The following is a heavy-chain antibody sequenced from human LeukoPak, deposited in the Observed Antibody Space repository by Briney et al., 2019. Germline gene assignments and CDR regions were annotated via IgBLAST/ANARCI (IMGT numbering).Heavy chain of an antibody. Sequence: GGSLRLSSAASGFTFSSYWMHRVRQAPGKGLVWVSRIKSDGSTNYADSVKGRFTISRDNAKNTVSLQMHSLRAEDTGVYYCARAPAEIGGYYPEYFRHWGQGTLVTVSS. J-gene: IGHJ1*01. D-gene: IGHD3-22*01. CDR1: GFTFSSYW. CDR3: ARAPAEIGGYYPEYFRH. CDR2: IKSDGST. V-gene: IGHV3-74*01.